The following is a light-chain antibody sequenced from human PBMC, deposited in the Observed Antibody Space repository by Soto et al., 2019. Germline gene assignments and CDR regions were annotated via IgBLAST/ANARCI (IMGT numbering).Light chain of an antibody. CDR1: QSVISSY. CDR2: GAS. Sequence: ETVLTQSPGTLSLAPGERATLSCRASQSVISSYLAWYQQKSGQAPRLLIYGASARATGVPDRFSGSGSGTDFTLTISRVEPEDLAVYYCQQYGTSITFGGGTKVEIK. V-gene: IGKV3-20*01. CDR3: QQYGTSIT. J-gene: IGKJ4*01.